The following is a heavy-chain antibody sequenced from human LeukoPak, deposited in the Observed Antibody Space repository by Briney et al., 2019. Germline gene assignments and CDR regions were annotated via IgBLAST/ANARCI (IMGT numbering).Heavy chain of an antibody. Sequence: PSETLSLTCAVYGGSFSGYYWSWIRQPPGKGLEWIGEINHSGSTNYNPSLKSRVTISVDTSKNQFSLKLSSVTAADTAVYYCAGGRVSDYWGQGTLVTVSS. CDR3: AGGRVSDY. D-gene: IGHD4-11*01. CDR1: GGSFSGYY. CDR2: INHSGST. J-gene: IGHJ4*02. V-gene: IGHV4-34*01.